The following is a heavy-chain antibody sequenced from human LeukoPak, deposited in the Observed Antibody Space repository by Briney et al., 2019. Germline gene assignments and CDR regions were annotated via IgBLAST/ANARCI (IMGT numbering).Heavy chain of an antibody. CDR3: ARHETPTYSSSWAPFDY. Sequence: SETLSLTCTVSGGSISSGGYYWSWIRQHPGKGLEWIGYIYYSGSTYYNPSLKSRVTISVDTSKNQFSLKLSSVTAADTAVYYCARHETPTYSSSWAPFDYWGQGTLVTVSS. D-gene: IGHD6-13*01. CDR2: IYYSGST. V-gene: IGHV4-31*03. J-gene: IGHJ4*02. CDR1: GGSISSGGYY.